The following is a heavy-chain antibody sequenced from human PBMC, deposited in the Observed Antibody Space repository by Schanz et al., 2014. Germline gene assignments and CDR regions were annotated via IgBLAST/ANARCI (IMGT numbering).Heavy chain of an antibody. D-gene: IGHD2-21*02. CDR2: INTGSGDT. CDR1: GYIFINSG. CDR3: ARGIGGDGANNYFDY. Sequence: QIQLVQSGPEVKKPGATVKVSCKASGYIFINSGISWVRQAPGQGLEWMGWINTGSGDTKYSQNFQGRVTITRDTSASTAYMELSRQRSEDTAVYSCARGIGGDGANNYFDYWGQGTLVTVSS. V-gene: IGHV1-18*01. J-gene: IGHJ4*02.